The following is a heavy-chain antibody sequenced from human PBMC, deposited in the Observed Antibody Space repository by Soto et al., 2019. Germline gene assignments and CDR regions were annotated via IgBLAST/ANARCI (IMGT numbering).Heavy chain of an antibody. V-gene: IGHV4-4*07. CDR3: GRESGETWDYEAY. Sequence: SETLSLTCTVSGGSITSYHWSWIRQPAGKGLEWIGRIYANGNTKYSPSLRSRVTVSVDVYQNQFFLTLQSVTAADSAVYYCGRESGETWDYEAYWGQGTPVTVSS. J-gene: IGHJ4*02. CDR2: IYANGNT. D-gene: IGHD1-7*01. CDR1: GGSITSYH.